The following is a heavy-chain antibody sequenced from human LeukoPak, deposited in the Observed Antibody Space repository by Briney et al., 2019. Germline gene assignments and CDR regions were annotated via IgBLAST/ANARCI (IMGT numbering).Heavy chain of an antibody. CDR2: ISSSSSYI. CDR3: ARYYYDSSGQRDYFDY. CDR1: GFTFSSYS. J-gene: IGHJ4*02. Sequence: PGGSLRLSCAASGFTFSSYSMNWVPQAPGKGLEWVSSISSSSSYIYYADSVKGRFTISRDNAKNSLYLQMNSLRAEDTAVYYCARYYYDSSGQRDYFDYWGQGTLVTVSS. D-gene: IGHD3-22*01. V-gene: IGHV3-21*01.